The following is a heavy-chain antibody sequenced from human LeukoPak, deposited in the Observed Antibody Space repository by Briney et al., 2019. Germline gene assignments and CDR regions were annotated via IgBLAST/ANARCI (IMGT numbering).Heavy chain of an antibody. Sequence: PSETLSLTCTVSGGSISSGSYYWNWIRQPAGKGLEWIGRIFTSGNTNYNPSLESRVTISVDTSKNQFSLKLRSVTAADTALYFCATDAVRASDAFDIWGQGTMVTVSS. V-gene: IGHV4-61*02. CDR3: ATDAVRASDAFDI. J-gene: IGHJ3*02. D-gene: IGHD2-2*01. CDR2: IFTSGNT. CDR1: GGSISSGSYY.